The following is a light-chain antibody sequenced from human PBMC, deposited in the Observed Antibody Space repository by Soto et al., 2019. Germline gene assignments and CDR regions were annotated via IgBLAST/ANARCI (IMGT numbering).Light chain of an antibody. Sequence: EIVLTQSPGTLSLSPGERATLSCRASQSVSSSYLAWYQQKPGQAPRLLIYGASSRATGIPDRFSGSGSGTDFTITISRLEPEAFAVYYCQQYGRTFGQVTKVELK. V-gene: IGKV3-20*01. CDR1: QSVSSSY. CDR3: QQYGRT. CDR2: GAS. J-gene: IGKJ1*01.